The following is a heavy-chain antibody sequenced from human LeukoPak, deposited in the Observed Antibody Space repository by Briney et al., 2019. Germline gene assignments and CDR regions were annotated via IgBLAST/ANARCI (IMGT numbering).Heavy chain of an antibody. V-gene: IGHV4-34*01. CDR3: ARGVRGDYYDSSDEDY. CDR2: INHSGST. D-gene: IGHD3-22*01. Sequence: ASETLSLTCAVYGGSFSGYYWSWIRQPPGKGLEWIGEINHSGSTNYNPSLKSRVTISVDTSKNQFSLKLSSVTAADTAVYYCARGVRGDYYDSSDEDYWGQGTLVTVSS. J-gene: IGHJ4*02. CDR1: GGSFSGYY.